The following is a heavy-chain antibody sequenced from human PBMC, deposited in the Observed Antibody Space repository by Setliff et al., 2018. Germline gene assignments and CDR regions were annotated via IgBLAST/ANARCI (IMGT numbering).Heavy chain of an antibody. V-gene: IGHV1-2*02. CDR2: INPKSGVT. Sequence: ASVKVSCKASGYSFSDFYIHWVRRVPGRGPEWMGSINPKSGVTRYVQKFQGRVTITRDTSISTAYMELSSLRSGDTAVYYCARDGISWLNWLDPWGQGTPVTVSS. CDR1: GYSFSDFY. J-gene: IGHJ5*02. CDR3: ARDGISWLNWLDP. D-gene: IGHD6-13*01.